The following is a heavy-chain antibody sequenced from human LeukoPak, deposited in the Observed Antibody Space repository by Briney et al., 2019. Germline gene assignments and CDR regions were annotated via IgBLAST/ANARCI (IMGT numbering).Heavy chain of an antibody. J-gene: IGHJ4*02. CDR1: GGSFSGYY. D-gene: IGHD3-16*01. V-gene: IGHV4-34*01. CDR2: INHSGST. Sequence: SETLSLTCAVYGGSFSGYYWGWIRQPPGKGLEWIGEINHSGSTNYNPSLKSRVTISVDTSKNQFSLKLSSVTAADTAVYYCAGRPRRLPFDYWGQGTLVTVSS. CDR3: AGRPRRLPFDY.